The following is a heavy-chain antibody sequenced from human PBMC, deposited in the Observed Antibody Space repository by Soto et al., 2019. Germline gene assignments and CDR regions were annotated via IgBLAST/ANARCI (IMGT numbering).Heavy chain of an antibody. CDR2: IYYSGST. CDR3: ARSPTVTTETAFDI. J-gene: IGHJ3*02. D-gene: IGHD4-17*01. CDR1: GGSISSGGYY. Sequence: SDTLSLTCTVSGGSISSGGYYWSWIRQHPGKGLEWIGYIYYSGSTYYNPSLKSRVTISVDTSKNQFSLKLSSVTAADTAVYYCARSPTVTTETAFDIWGQGTMVTVSS. V-gene: IGHV4-31*03.